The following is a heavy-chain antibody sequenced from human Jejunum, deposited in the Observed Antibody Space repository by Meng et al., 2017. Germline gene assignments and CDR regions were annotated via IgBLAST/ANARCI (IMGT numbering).Heavy chain of an antibody. D-gene: IGHD1-26*01. CDR3: ASGRSGSAPCDY. V-gene: IGHV3-72*01. Sequence: GESLKISCVVSGFTFSDYFMDWVRQAPGKGLEWVGRSTNKAESYTTKYAASVNGRFTISRDDSKNSLYLQINSLKIEDTAVYYCASGRSGSAPCDYWGQGTLVTVSS. CDR2: STNKAESYTT. J-gene: IGHJ4*02. CDR1: GFTFSDYF.